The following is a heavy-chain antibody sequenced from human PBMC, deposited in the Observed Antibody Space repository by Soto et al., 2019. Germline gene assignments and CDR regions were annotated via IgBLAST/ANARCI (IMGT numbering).Heavy chain of an antibody. CDR2: IYYSGST. D-gene: IGHD1-26*01. Sequence: QLQLQESGPGLVKPSETLSLTCTVSGGYISSSNYYWGWIRQPPGKGLEWIGSIYYSGSTYYNPSLKSRVTISVDTSKNQFSLKLSSVTAADTAVYYCARSSSGSYFDYWGQGTLVTVSS. J-gene: IGHJ4*02. CDR1: GGYISSSNYY. CDR3: ARSSSGSYFDY. V-gene: IGHV4-39*01.